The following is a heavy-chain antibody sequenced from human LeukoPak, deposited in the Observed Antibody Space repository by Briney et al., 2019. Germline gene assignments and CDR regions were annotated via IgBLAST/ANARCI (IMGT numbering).Heavy chain of an antibody. CDR2: ISGSGGST. J-gene: IGHJ4*02. CDR3: ASYIAAAGRGFDY. CDR1: GFTFSSYA. V-gene: IGHV3-23*01. D-gene: IGHD6-13*01. Sequence: GGSLRLSCAASGFTFSSYAMSWVRQATGKGLEWVSGISGSGGSTYYADSVKGRFTISRDNSKNTLYLQMNSLRAEDTAVYYCASYIAAAGRGFDYWGQGTLVTVSS.